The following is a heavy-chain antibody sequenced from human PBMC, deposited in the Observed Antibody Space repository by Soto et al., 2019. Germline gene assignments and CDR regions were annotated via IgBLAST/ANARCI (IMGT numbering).Heavy chain of an antibody. CDR1: GFSISGYA. CDR3: ARDLSRGSSLYYYMGV. J-gene: IGHJ6*03. V-gene: IGHV3-48*01. D-gene: IGHD3-22*01. Sequence: EVQLVASGGGLVPPGGSLRLSCSASGFSISGYALKWVRQAPGKGPEWVSYISSSSSAIDYAGSVKGRFAISRDNGKNSLYLQMNSLRAEDTAVYYCARDLSRGSSLYYYMGVWGKGTTVTVSS. CDR2: ISSSSSAI.